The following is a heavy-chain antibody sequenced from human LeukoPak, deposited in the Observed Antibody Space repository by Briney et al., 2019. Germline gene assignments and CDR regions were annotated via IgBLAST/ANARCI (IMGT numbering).Heavy chain of an antibody. Sequence: ASVKVSCKASGYTFTGYPMHWVREAPGQGLEWMGWINLNSGGTKYAQQFQGRVTVTRDTSISTAYMELSRLRSDDTAVYYCAPTDVDYFDYWGQGTLVTVSS. CDR2: INLNSGGT. CDR3: APTDVDYFDY. CDR1: GYTFTGYP. J-gene: IGHJ4*02. V-gene: IGHV1-2*02.